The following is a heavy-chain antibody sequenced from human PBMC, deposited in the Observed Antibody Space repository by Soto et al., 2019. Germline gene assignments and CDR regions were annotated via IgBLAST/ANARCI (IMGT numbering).Heavy chain of an antibody. CDR2: IWFDASHE. CDR3: ARDQGRATADGPLGNGLDV. V-gene: IGHV3-33*01. Sequence: QVHLVESGGGVVQPGTSLRLSCAASGFSFSDYGMHWVRQAPGKGLEWLTIIWFDASHEYYADSVKGRFTISRVNSNNTLNLQLNSLTADDTAVYFCARDQGRATADGPLGNGLDVWGQGTAVTVSS. D-gene: IGHD6-13*01. J-gene: IGHJ6*02. CDR1: GFSFSDYG.